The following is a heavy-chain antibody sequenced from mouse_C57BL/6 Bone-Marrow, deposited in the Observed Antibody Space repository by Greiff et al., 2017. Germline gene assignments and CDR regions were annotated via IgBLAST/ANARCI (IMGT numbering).Heavy chain of an antibody. CDR2: INPNNGGT. D-gene: IGHD1-1*01. V-gene: IGHV1-18*01. CDR3: ARDGGYYGSSYGFAY. J-gene: IGHJ3*01. Sequence: EVKLVESGPELVKPGASVKIPCKASGYTFTDYNMDWVKQSHGKSLEWIGDINPNNGGTIYNQKFKGKATLTVDKSSSTAYMELRRLTSEDTAVYYCARDGGYYGSSYGFAYWGQGTLVTVSA. CDR1: GYTFTDYN.